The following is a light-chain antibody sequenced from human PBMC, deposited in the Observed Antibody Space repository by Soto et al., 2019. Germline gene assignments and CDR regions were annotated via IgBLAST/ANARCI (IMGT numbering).Light chain of an antibody. CDR2: DNN. J-gene: IGLJ2*01. CDR1: NSKIGNNY. CDR3: GAWDSSLHAAV. Sequence: QSVLTQPPSVSAAPGQKVTISCSGSNSKIGNNYVSWYQQFPGTAPKVLIYDNNKRPSGIPDRFSGSKSATSATLVITGLQTGDEADYYCGAWDSSLHAAVFGGGTNLTVL. V-gene: IGLV1-51*01.